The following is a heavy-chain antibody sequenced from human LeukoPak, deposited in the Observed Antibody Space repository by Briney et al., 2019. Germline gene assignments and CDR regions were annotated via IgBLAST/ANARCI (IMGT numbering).Heavy chain of an antibody. CDR2: ISSSSSYI. CDR3: ASNARYYGSGSYSI. J-gene: IGHJ4*02. D-gene: IGHD3-10*01. CDR1: AFTFSSYS. V-gene: IGHV3-21*01. Sequence: GGSLRLSCAASAFTFSSYSMNWVRQAPGKGLEWVSSISSSSSYIYYADSVKGRFTISRDNAKNSLYMQMNSLRAEDTAVYYCASNARYYGSGSYSIWGQGTLVTVSS.